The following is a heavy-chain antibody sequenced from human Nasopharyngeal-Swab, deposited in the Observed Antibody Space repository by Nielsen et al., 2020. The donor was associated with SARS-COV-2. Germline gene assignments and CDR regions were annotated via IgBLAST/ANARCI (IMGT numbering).Heavy chain of an antibody. Sequence: LGTPALTRAVYGGCFRGLYWSWIRPPPGEGLEWIGEINHSGSTNYNPSLKSRVTISVDTSKNQFSLKLSSVTAADTAVYYCARGPGYSYGRHPFDYWGQGTLVTVSS. D-gene: IGHD5-18*01. CDR3: ARGPGYSYGRHPFDY. CDR1: GGCFRGLY. CDR2: INHSGST. V-gene: IGHV4-34*01. J-gene: IGHJ4*02.